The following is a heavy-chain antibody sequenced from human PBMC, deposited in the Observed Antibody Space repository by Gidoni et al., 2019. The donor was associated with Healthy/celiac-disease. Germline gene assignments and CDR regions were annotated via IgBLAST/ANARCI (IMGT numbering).Heavy chain of an antibody. Sequence: QVQLVESGGGVVQPGGSLSLSCAASGFTFSRYGMHWVRQAPGKGLEWVAFIRYDGSNKYYADSVKGRFTISRDNSKNTLYLQMNSLRAEDTAVYYCAKGGGYYDFWSGYKHDYWGQGTLVTVSS. CDR3: AKGGGYYDFWSGYKHDY. CDR1: GFTFSRYG. CDR2: IRYDGSNK. J-gene: IGHJ4*02. D-gene: IGHD3-3*01. V-gene: IGHV3-30*02.